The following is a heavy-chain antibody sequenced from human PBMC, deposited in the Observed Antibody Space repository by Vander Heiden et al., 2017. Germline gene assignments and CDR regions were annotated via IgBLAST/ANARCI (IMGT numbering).Heavy chain of an antibody. D-gene: IGHD1-26*01. J-gene: IGHJ3*02. CDR2: ISGSGGST. Sequence: EVQLLESAGGLVHPGGSLRLSCAAPGFPFGSYAMSWVRQAPGKGLEWVSAISGSGGSTYYADSVKGRFTISRDNSKNTLYLQMNSLRAEDTAVYYCAKSRGSYKNDAFDIWGQGTMVTVSS. CDR3: AKSRGSYKNDAFDI. CDR1: GFPFGSYA. V-gene: IGHV3-23*01.